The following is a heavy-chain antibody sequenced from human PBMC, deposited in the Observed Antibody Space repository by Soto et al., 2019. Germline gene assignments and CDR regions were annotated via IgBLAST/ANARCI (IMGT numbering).Heavy chain of an antibody. D-gene: IGHD3-22*01. CDR1: GGTFSSYA. V-gene: IGHV1-69*01. Sequence: SVKVYCKASGGTFSSYAISWVRQAPGQVLEWMGGIIPIFGTANYSQKFQGRVTITADESTSTAYMELSSLRSEDTAVYYCARHSSHYYDSSGYYYGMDVWGQGTTVTVSS. J-gene: IGHJ6*02. CDR2: IIPIFGTA. CDR3: ARHSSHYYDSSGYYYGMDV.